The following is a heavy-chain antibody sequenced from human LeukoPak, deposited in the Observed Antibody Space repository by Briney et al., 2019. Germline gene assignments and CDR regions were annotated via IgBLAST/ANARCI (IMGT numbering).Heavy chain of an antibody. V-gene: IGHV4-59*01. CDR3: ATSRAFRGAYYFDH. J-gene: IGHJ4*02. D-gene: IGHD3-10*01. Sequence: SETLSLTCSISGGSISSYYWSWVRQPPGKGLEWIAYIYYTGSTNYNPSLKSRVTISIDTSKNQFSLKLSSVTAADTAVYYCATSRAFRGAYYFDHWGQGTLATVSS. CDR1: GGSISSYY. CDR2: IYYTGST.